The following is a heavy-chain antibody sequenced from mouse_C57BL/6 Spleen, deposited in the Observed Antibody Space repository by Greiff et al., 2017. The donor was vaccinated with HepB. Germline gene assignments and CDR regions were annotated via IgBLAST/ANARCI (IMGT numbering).Heavy chain of an antibody. Sequence: VQLKESGGGLVKPGGSLKLSCAASGFTFSDYGMHWVRQAPEKGLEWVAYISSGSSTIYYADTVKGRFTISRDNAKNTLFLQMPSLRSEDTAMYYCATAAYAMDYWGQGTSVTVSS. CDR2: ISSGSSTI. CDR3: ATAAYAMDY. CDR1: GFTFSDYG. V-gene: IGHV5-17*01. J-gene: IGHJ4*01.